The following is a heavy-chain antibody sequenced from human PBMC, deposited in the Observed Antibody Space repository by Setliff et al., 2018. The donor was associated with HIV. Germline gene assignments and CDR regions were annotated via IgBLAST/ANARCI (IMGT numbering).Heavy chain of an antibody. V-gene: IGHV1-18*01. CDR3: ARKSLPGTIDS. CDR1: GYTFTSYG. J-gene: IGHJ4*02. D-gene: IGHD1-1*01. Sequence: ASVKVSCKASGYTFTSYGISWLRQAPGQGLEWMGWISAYNGDTQSTQRFQGRVTMTTDTSTNTAYMEVRSLSSDDTAVYYCARKSLPGTIDSWGQGTLVTVSS. CDR2: ISAYNGDT.